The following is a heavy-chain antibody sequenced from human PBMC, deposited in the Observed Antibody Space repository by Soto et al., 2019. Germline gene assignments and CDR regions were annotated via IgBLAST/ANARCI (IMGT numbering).Heavy chain of an antibody. D-gene: IGHD6-19*01. CDR3: ARDVGIAVAGKGYGMDV. V-gene: IGHV1-2*04. Sequence: GASVKVSCKASGYTFTGYYMHWLRQSPGQGLEWMGWINPNSGGTNYAQKFQGWVTMTRDTSISTAYMELSRLRSDDTAVYYCARDVGIAVAGKGYGMDVWGQGTTVTVSS. J-gene: IGHJ6*02. CDR1: GYTFTGYY. CDR2: INPNSGGT.